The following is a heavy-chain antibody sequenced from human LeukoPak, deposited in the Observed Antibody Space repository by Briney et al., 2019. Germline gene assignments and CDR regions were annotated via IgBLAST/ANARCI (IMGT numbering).Heavy chain of an antibody. CDR1: GYTFTSYG. J-gene: IGHJ4*02. V-gene: IGHV1-18*01. Sequence: GASVKVSCKVSGYTFTSYGITWVRQAPGQGLEWMGWISTYNGDTKYAQKFQGSVTMTTDTSTSTVYVDLRSLRPDDTAVYYCARGTGDGLDYWGQGTPVTVSS. D-gene: IGHD7-27*01. CDR2: ISTYNGDT. CDR3: ARGTGDGLDY.